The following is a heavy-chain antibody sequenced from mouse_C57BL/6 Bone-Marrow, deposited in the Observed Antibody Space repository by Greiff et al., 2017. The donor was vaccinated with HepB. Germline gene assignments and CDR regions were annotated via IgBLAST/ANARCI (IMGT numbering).Heavy chain of an antibody. Sequence: VQLQQPGAELVKPGASVKLSCKASGYTFTSYWMHWVKQRPGRGLEWIGRIDPNSGGTKYNEKFKSKATLTVDKPSSTAYMQLSSLTSEDSAVYYCATTVVATYPYAMDYWGQGTSVTVSS. J-gene: IGHJ4*01. CDR1: GYTFTSYW. V-gene: IGHV1-72*01. D-gene: IGHD1-1*01. CDR2: IDPNSGGT. CDR3: ATTVVATYPYAMDY.